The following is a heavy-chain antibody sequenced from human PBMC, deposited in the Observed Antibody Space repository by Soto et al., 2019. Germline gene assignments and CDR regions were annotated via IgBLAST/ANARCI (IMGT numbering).Heavy chain of an antibody. CDR3: ARFKGRHYDFWSGYYSPDYFDY. J-gene: IGHJ4*02. CDR2: INHSGST. V-gene: IGHV4-34*01. CDR1: GGAFSGYY. D-gene: IGHD3-3*01. Sequence: PSETLSLTCAVYGGAFSGYYWSWIRQPPGKGLEWIGEINHSGSTNYNPSLKSRVTISVDTSKNQFSLKLSSVTAADTAVYYCARFKGRHYDFWSGYYSPDYFDYWGQGTLVTVSS.